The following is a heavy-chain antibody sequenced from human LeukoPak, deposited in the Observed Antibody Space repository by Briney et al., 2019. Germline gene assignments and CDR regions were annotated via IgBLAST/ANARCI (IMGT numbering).Heavy chain of an antibody. J-gene: IGHJ4*02. CDR3: AKELDYGGNSPFHY. CDR2: ISYDGSNK. CDR1: RFTFSDYG. V-gene: IGHV3-30*18. D-gene: IGHD4-23*01. Sequence: GGSLRLSCTASRFTFSDYGMHCVRQAPGKGLEWVAFISYDGSNKYYVDSVKGRFTISRDNSKNTLYLQMNSLRAEDTAVYYCAKELDYGGNSPFHYWGQGTLVTVSS.